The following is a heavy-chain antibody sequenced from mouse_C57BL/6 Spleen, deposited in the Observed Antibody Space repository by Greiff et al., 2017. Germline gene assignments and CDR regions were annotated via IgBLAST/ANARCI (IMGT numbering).Heavy chain of an antibody. V-gene: IGHV1-50*01. CDR1: GYTFTSYW. CDR3: ARGYGYNYLDN. D-gene: IGHD2-2*01. Sequence: QVQLQQPGAELVKPGASVKLSCKASGYTFTSYWMQWVKQRPGQGLEWIGEIDPSDSYTNYNQKFKGKATLTVDTSSSTAYMQLSSLTSEDSAVYYCARGYGYNYLDNWGQGTTLTVSS. J-gene: IGHJ2*01. CDR2: IDPSDSYT.